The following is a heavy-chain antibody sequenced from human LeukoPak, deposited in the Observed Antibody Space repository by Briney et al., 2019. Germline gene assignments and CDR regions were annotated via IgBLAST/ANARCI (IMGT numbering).Heavy chain of an antibody. CDR3: AKQLWLPRDAFDI. Sequence: SETLSLTCTVSGGSISSSSYYWGWIRQPPGKGLEWIGSIYYSGSTYYNPSLESRVTISVDTSKNQFSLKLSSVTAADTAVYYCAKQLWLPRDAFDIWGQGTMVTVSS. D-gene: IGHD5-18*01. CDR1: GGSISSSSYY. V-gene: IGHV4-39*01. CDR2: IYYSGST. J-gene: IGHJ3*02.